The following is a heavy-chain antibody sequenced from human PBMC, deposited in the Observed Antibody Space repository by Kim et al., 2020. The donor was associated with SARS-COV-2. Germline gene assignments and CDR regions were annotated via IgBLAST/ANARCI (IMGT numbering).Heavy chain of an antibody. CDR2: ISYDGSNK. D-gene: IGHD2-15*01. Sequence: GGSLRLSCAASGFTFSSYAMHWVRQAPGKGLEWVAVISYDGSNKYYADSVKGRFTISRDNSKNTLYLQMNSLRAEDTAVYYCARAGDCSGGSCYAYDYWGQGTLVTVSS. V-gene: IGHV3-30-3*01. CDR3: ARAGDCSGGSCYAYDY. J-gene: IGHJ4*02. CDR1: GFTFSSYA.